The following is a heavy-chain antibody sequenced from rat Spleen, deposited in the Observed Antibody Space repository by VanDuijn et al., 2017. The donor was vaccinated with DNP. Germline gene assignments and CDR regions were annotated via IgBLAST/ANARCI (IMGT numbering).Heavy chain of an antibody. D-gene: IGHD1-6*01. CDR2: ILYDGSRT. CDR3: ARNYYPRGFDY. CDR1: GFTFSDYN. J-gene: IGHJ2*01. V-gene: IGHV5S10*01. Sequence: ETQLVESGGDLLQPGRSLKLSCAASGFTFSDYNIAWVRQAPTKGLDWVATILYDGSRTYYRDSVNVRFTISRDNAKSNLYLKMSSLRSEDMTTYYCARNYYPRGFDYWGQGVMVTVSS.